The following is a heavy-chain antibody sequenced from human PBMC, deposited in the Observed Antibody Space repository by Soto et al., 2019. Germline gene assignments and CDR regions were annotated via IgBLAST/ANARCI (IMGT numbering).Heavy chain of an antibody. CDR2: IYYSGST. J-gene: IGHJ6*02. Sequence: SETLSLTCTVSGGSISSGGYYWSWIRQHPGKGLEWIGYIYYSGSTYYNPSLKSRVTISVDTSKNQFSLKLSSVTAADTAVYYCATGLRQQLSRYYYYYYGMDVWGQGTTVTVSS. CDR3: ATGLRQQLSRYYYYYYGMDV. CDR1: GGSISSGGYY. D-gene: IGHD6-13*01. V-gene: IGHV4-31*03.